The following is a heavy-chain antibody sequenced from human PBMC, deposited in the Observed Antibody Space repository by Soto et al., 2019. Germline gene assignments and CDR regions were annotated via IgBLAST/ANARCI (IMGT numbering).Heavy chain of an antibody. Sequence: PVEVSRKTSGIHLKNYAFSWVRLAPGHGLGWMGGFIPVFGAAMYSDKFRGRIILRVDETTQTGFMELTSLTSHDTAVYFCATRGDNHHDSSAYFMPFEFWGQGTLVTVSS. CDR3: ATRGDNHHDSSAYFMPFEF. CDR1: GIHLKNYA. J-gene: IGHJ4*02. D-gene: IGHD3-22*01. V-gene: IGHV1-69*13. CDR2: FIPVFGAA.